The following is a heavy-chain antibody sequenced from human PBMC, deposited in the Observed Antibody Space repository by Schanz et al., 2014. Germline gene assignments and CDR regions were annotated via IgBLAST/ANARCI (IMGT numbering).Heavy chain of an antibody. CDR2: ISSSSSYI. CDR3: ARDTSYGMDV. V-gene: IGHV3-21*01. CDR1: GFTFSSYA. Sequence: EVQLLDSGGGLVQPGGSLRLSCAASGFTFSSYAMSWVRQAPGKGLEWVSSISSSSSYIYYADSVKGRFTISRDNAKNSLYLQMNSLRAEDTAVYYCARDTSYGMDVWGQGTTVTASS. J-gene: IGHJ6*02.